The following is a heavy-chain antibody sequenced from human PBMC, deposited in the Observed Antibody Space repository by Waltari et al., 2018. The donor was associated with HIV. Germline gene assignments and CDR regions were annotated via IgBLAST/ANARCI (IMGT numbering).Heavy chain of an antibody. CDR3: ATFPINDHSNKRLGY. Sequence: ELQLVESGGGLVQPGGPLRLSCAASVFTFCISWRHWVRHAPGKGLVGVSRIKSDGSSTTYADSVKGRFTISRDNAKNTLYLQMNSLRDEDTAVYYCATFPINDHSNKRLGYWGQGTLVTVSS. CDR1: VFTFCISW. CDR2: IKSDGSST. V-gene: IGHV3-74*01. J-gene: IGHJ4*02. D-gene: IGHD4-4*01.